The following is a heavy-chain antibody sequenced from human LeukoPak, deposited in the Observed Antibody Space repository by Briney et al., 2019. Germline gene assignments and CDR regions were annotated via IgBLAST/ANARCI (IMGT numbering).Heavy chain of an antibody. CDR2: INPHSGDT. Sequence: ASVKVSCKASGYTFTNHYMHWVRQARGQGLEWMGWINPHSGDTNYAQKFQGRVIMTRDTSINTAYMELTRLRSDDTAMYYCARDGAGYYPLGYWGQGTLVTVSS. V-gene: IGHV1-2*02. D-gene: IGHD2-2*03. J-gene: IGHJ4*02. CDR3: ARDGAGYYPLGY. CDR1: GYTFTNHY.